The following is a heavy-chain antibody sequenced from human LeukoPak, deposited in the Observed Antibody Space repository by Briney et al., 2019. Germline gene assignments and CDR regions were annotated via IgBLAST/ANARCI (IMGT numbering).Heavy chain of an antibody. CDR3: TRDVVPGYCSGASCYSFQH. D-gene: IGHD2-15*01. CDR2: IRSKAYGCTT. Sequence: GRSLRLSCTASGFTFGDYDMSWVRQAPGKGLEWVGFIRSKAYGCTTEYAAAVKSTFTISRDDSKSIAYLQMTSLNSDDTAVYYCTRDVVPGYCSGASCYSFQHWGQGTLVTVSS. J-gene: IGHJ1*01. CDR1: GFTFGDYD. V-gene: IGHV3-49*04.